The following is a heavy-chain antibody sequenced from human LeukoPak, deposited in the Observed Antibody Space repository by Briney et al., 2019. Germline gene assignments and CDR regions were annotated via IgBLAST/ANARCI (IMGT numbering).Heavy chain of an antibody. CDR2: IYTSGST. D-gene: IGHD4-17*01. CDR3: ARDMTTVTTSAFDL. Sequence: KPSETLSLTCTVSGGSISSYYWSWIRQPAGKGLEWIGRIYTSGSTNYNPSLKSRVTMSVDTSKSQFSLKLSSVTAADTAVYYCARDMTTVTTSAFDLWGQGTVVIVSS. CDR1: GGSISSYY. V-gene: IGHV4-4*07. J-gene: IGHJ3*01.